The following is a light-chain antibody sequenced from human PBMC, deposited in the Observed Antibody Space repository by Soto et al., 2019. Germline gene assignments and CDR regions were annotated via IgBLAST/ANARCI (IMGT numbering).Light chain of an antibody. V-gene: IGLV2-18*02. CDR1: SSDVGSYNR. CDR3: SSYTSSSTYV. J-gene: IGLJ1*01. CDR2: EVS. Sequence: QSALTQPPSVSGSLGQSVTISCTGTSSDVGSYNRVSWYQQPPGTAPKLMIYEVSNRPSGVPDRFSGYKSGNTASLTISGLQTEDEADYYCSSYTSSSTYVFGTGTKLTVL.